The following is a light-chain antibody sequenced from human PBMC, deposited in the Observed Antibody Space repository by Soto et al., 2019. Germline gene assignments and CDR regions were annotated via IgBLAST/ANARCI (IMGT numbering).Light chain of an antibody. Sequence: QPVLTQPASGSGSPGRSSSISCTGTSSDVGGFNSVSWYQLYPGKAPKLIIYGVSNRPSGVSQRFSGSKSGNTASLTISGLRAEDEAEYYCSSYSDTTTRVFGTGTKVTVL. V-gene: IGLV2-14*03. J-gene: IGLJ1*01. CDR2: GVS. CDR1: SSDVGGFNS. CDR3: SSYSDTTTRV.